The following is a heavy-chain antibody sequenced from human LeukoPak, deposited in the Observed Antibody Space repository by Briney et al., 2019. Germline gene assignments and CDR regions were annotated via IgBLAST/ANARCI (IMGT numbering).Heavy chain of an antibody. CDR3: ARHKYQLLPADY. J-gene: IGHJ4*02. V-gene: IGHV1-69*13. D-gene: IGHD2-2*01. CDR1: GGTFSSYA. Sequence: SVKVSCKASGGTFSSYAISWVRQAPGQGLEWMGGIIPIFGTANYAQKFQGRVTITADESTSTAYMELSSLRSDDTAVYYCARHKYQLLPADYWGQGTLVTVSS. CDR2: IIPIFGTA.